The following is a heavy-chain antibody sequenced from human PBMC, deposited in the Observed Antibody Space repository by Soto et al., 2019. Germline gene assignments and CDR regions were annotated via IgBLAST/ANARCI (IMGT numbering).Heavy chain of an antibody. CDR2: MNPNSGET. CDR3: ARIAMTVRPRWYNWFDP. V-gene: IGHV1-8*02. J-gene: IGHJ5*02. CDR1: VYNFNDYE. Sequence: ASMQVTCKASVYNFNDYEINWVRRAPGQGLEWIGWMNPNSGETGYAQRFQGRVTMTTSSSLSTAYLELSSLTSDDTAVYYCARIAMTVRPRWYNWFDPWGQGTLVTVSS. D-gene: IGHD2-21*02.